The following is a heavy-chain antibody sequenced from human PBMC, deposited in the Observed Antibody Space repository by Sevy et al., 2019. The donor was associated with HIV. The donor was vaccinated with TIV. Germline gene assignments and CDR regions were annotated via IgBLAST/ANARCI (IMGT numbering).Heavy chain of an antibody. J-gene: IGHJ4*02. CDR3: AGENAWGRGYS. D-gene: IGHD1-26*01. CDR2: IYYNGHI. CDR1: GGSITSLY. V-gene: IGHV4-59*08. Sequence: SETLSLTCTVSGGSITSLYWNWIRQPPGKGLEWSANIYYNGHINYNPSFKSRVTLSLDTSKNQFCLRLSAVTAADTAMYYCAGENAWGRGYSWGQGTLVTVSS.